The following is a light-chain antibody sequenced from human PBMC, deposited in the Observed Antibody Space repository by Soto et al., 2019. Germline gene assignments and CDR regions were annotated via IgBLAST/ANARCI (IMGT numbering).Light chain of an antibody. CDR2: EVN. V-gene: IGLV2-8*01. CDR3: SSYAGRSNV. J-gene: IGLJ1*01. CDR1: SSDVGGYNY. Sequence: QSALTQPPSASGSPGQSVAISCTGTSSDVGGYNYVSWYQQHPGKAHKLMIYEVNKRPSGVPDRFSGSKSGITTSLTVSGLQAEDEADYYCSSYAGRSNVFGTGTKVTV.